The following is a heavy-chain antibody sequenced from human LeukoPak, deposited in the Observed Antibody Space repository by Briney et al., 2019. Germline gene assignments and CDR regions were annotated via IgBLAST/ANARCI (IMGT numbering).Heavy chain of an antibody. Sequence: SETLPLTCAVNRGPFIGYYWSWIRQPPGKGLEWLGETDHSGNTNYNPSLKSRLTISIDPSKNQVSLKLSYVTAADTAVYYCARYPFCGGDCSDWFDPWGQGTLVTVSS. CDR2: TDHSGNT. D-gene: IGHD2-21*02. J-gene: IGHJ5*02. V-gene: IGHV4-34*01. CDR3: ARYPFCGGDCSDWFDP. CDR1: RGPFIGYY.